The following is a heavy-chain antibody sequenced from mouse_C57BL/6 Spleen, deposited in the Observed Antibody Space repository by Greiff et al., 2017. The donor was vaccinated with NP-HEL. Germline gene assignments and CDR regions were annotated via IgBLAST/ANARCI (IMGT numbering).Heavy chain of an antibody. J-gene: IGHJ4*01. V-gene: IGHV1-76*01. D-gene: IGHD2-4*01. CDR2: IYPGSGYT. Sequence: VQLQQSGAELVRPGASVKLSCKASGYTFTDYYINWVQQRPGQGLEWIARIYPGSGYTYYPEKFKGKATLTAEKSSSTAYVQLSSLTSEDSAVYMCARGYYDYDVNYAMDYWGQGTSVTVSA. CDR3: ARGYYDYDVNYAMDY. CDR1: GYTFTDYY.